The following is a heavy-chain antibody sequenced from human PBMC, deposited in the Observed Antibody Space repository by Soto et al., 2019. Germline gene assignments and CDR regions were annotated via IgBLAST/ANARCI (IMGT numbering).Heavy chain of an antibody. CDR2: IIPIFGTA. CDR3: ASGYIQARLYYFDY. D-gene: IGHD2-2*02. V-gene: IGHV1-69*01. CDR1: GGTFSSYA. Sequence: QVQLVQSGAEVKKPGSSVKVSCKASGGTFSSYAISWVRQAPGQGLEWMGGIIPIFGTANYAQQFQGRVTITADESTSTAYMELSSLRSEDTAVYYCASGYIQARLYYFDYWGQGTLVTVSS. J-gene: IGHJ4*02.